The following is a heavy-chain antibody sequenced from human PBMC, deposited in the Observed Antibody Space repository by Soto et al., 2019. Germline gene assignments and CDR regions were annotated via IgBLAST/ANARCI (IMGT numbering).Heavy chain of an antibody. CDR2: ISNDGSSK. V-gene: IGHV3-30*18. J-gene: IGHJ6*02. CDR3: AKEVDTAMAAYYYGMDV. D-gene: IGHD5-18*01. Sequence: GGSLRLSCAASGFTFSTYGMHWVRQAPGKGLEWVAVISNDGSSKYYADSVKGRLTISRDNAKNTLYLQMNSLRAEDTAVYYCAKEVDTAMAAYYYGMDVWGQGTTVTVSS. CDR1: GFTFSTYG.